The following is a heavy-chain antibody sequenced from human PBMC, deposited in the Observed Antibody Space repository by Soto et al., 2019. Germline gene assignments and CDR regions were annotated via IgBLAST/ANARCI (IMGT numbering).Heavy chain of an antibody. J-gene: IGHJ6*02. CDR1: GFTFSSYA. CDR3: AKEIVAARRGDYYYYGMDV. Sequence: VGSLRLSCAASGFTFSSYAMSWVRQAPGKGLEWVSAISGSGGSTYYADSVKGRFTISRDNSKNTLYLQMNSLRAEDTAVYYCAKEIVAARRGDYYYYGMDVWGQGTTVTVSS. D-gene: IGHD6-6*01. CDR2: ISGSGGST. V-gene: IGHV3-23*01.